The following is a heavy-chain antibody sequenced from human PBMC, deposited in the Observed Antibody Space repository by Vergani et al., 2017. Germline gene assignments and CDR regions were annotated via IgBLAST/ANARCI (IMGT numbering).Heavy chain of an antibody. Sequence: EVQLVESGGGLVKPGGSLRLYCAASGFTFSSYSMHWVRQAPGKGLEWVSSISSSSSYIYYADSVKGRFTISRDNAKNSLYLQMNSLRAEDTAVYYCARVVPPKYYDYVWGSYRYSDFDYWGQGTLVTVSS. CDR3: ARVVPPKYYDYVWGSYRYSDFDY. V-gene: IGHV3-21*01. D-gene: IGHD3-16*02. J-gene: IGHJ4*02. CDR1: GFTFSSYS. CDR2: ISSSSSYI.